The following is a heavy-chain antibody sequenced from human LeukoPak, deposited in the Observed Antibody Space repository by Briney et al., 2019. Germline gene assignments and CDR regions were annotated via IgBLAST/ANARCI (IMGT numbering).Heavy chain of an antibody. CDR3: TLNYYDSSGLPH. D-gene: IGHD3-22*01. CDR1: GFTFGNAW. V-gene: IGHV3-15*01. Sequence: SGGSLRLSCAASGFTFGNAWMSWVRQAPGKGLEWVGRIKSKTDGGTTDYAAPVKGRFTISRDDSKNTLYLQMNSLKTEDTAVYYCTLNYYDSSGLPHWGQGTLVTVSS. CDR2: IKSKTDGGTT. J-gene: IGHJ4*02.